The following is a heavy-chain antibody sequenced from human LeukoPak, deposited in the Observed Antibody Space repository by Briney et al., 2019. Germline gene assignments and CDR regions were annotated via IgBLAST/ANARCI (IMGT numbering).Heavy chain of an antibody. CDR2: IIPIFGTA. J-gene: IGHJ4*02. CDR1: GGTFSSYA. CDR3: ARDQLGYCTNGVCYGYFDY. V-gene: IGHV1-69*05. D-gene: IGHD2-8*01. Sequence: ASVKVSCKASGGTFSSYAISWVRQAPGQGLEWMGGIIPIFGTANYAQKFQGRVTITTDESTSTAHMELSRLRSEDTAVYYCARDQLGYCTNGVCYGYFDYWGQGTLVTVSS.